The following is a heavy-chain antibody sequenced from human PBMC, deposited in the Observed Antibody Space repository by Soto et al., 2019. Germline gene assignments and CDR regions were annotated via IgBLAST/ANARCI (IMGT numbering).Heavy chain of an antibody. CDR2: MNPNSGNT. J-gene: IGHJ3*02. V-gene: IGHV1-8*01. Sequence: ASVKVSCKASGYTFTSYDINWVRQATGQGLEWMGWMNPNSGNTGYAQKFQGRVTMTRDTSTSTVYMELSSLRSEDTAVYYCARDWNCGGDCPGAFDIWGQGTMVTVSS. CDR1: GYTFTSYD. CDR3: ARDWNCGGDCPGAFDI. D-gene: IGHD2-21*02.